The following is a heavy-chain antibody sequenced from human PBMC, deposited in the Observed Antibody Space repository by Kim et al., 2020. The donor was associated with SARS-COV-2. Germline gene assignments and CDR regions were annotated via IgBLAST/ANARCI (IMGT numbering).Heavy chain of an antibody. D-gene: IGHD4-17*01. CDR3: ARGGVDYGDYFQY. CDR2: IYYNGGT. CDR1: GDSVGSGGHY. Sequence: SETLSLTCTVSGDSVGSGGHYWSWIRQHPGKGLEYIGSIYYNGGTFYNPSLKSRLTISLDSSKNQISLTLNSVTSADTAVYYCARGGVDYGDYFQYWGQGNLVTVS. J-gene: IGHJ1*01. V-gene: IGHV4-31*03.